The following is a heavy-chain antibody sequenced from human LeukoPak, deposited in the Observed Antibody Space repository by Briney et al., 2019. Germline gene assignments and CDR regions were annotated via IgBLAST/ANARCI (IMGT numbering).Heavy chain of an antibody. CDR2: ISAYNGNT. J-gene: IGHJ3*02. CDR3: ARDRRWGFDAFDI. V-gene: IGHV1-18*01. D-gene: IGHD7-27*01. Sequence: ASVKVSCKASGGTFSSYAISWVRQAPGQGLEWMGCISAYNGNTNHAQKFQGRVTLTTDTSTRTAYMELRSLRSDDTAVYYCARDRRWGFDAFDIWGQGTMVIVSS. CDR1: GGTFSSYA.